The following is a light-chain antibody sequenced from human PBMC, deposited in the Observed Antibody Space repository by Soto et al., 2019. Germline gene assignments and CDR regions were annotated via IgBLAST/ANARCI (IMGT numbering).Light chain of an antibody. CDR3: QQRNNSTLP. CDR1: QSVSSY. Sequence: EIVLTQSPATLSLSPGERATLSCRTSQSVSSYLAWYQQKRGQAPRLLIYEASNRANGIPARFSGSGSGTNYTLTISNLEPEDFEIYYCQQRNNSTLPFGGGTKVEI. J-gene: IGKJ4*01. CDR2: EAS. V-gene: IGKV3-11*01.